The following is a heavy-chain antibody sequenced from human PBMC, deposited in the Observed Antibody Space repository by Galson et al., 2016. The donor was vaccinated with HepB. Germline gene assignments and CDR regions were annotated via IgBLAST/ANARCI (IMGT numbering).Heavy chain of an antibody. D-gene: IGHD6-19*01. Sequence: SVKVSCKASGGTFNYYSVSWVRQARGQGLEWMGGIVPLYGTTHYAQKFQGRLPITADVGSSTAYMELRSLTFDDTAGYYCARGAGFYYGMDVWGQGTTVPVSS. J-gene: IGHJ6*02. V-gene: IGHV1-69*13. CDR3: ARGAGFYYGMDV. CDR2: IVPLYGTT. CDR1: GGTFNYYS.